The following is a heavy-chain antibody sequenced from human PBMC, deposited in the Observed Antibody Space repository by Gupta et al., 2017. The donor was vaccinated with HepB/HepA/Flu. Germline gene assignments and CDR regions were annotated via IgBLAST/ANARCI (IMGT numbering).Heavy chain of an antibody. CDR1: GYTFTGYY. CDR2: INPKNGAT. CDR3: ARGGMTTVDY. Sequence: QVQLVQSGAEVKKPGASVKVSCKASGYTFTGYYMHWVRQAPGQGLEWMGWINPKNGATSVAQKFQGRVTMTRDTSISTTYMELTRLNSDDTAVYYCARGGMTTVDYWGLGTLVTVSS. V-gene: IGHV1-2*02. J-gene: IGHJ4*02. D-gene: IGHD4-11*01.